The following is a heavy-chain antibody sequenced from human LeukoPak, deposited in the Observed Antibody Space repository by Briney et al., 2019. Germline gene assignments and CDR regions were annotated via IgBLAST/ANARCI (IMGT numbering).Heavy chain of an antibody. D-gene: IGHD3-22*01. Sequence: SQTLSLTCTASGGSISSGGYYWSWIRQHPGKGLEWIGYIYYSGSTYYNPSLKSRVTISVDTSKNQFSLKLSSVTAADTAVYYCARASRYYDSSGYYRDYWGQGTLVTVSS. J-gene: IGHJ4*02. CDR3: ARASRYYDSSGYYRDY. CDR2: IYYSGST. V-gene: IGHV4-31*03. CDR1: GGSISSGGYY.